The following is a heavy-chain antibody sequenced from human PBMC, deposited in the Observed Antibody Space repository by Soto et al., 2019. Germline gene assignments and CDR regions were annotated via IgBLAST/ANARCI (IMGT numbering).Heavy chain of an antibody. CDR3: ARDFYSSSFGVRSWFDP. V-gene: IGHV4-31*03. CDR1: GGSISSGGYY. J-gene: IGHJ5*02. Sequence: SETLSLTCTVSGGSISSGGYYWSWIRQHPGKGLEWIGYIYYSGSTYYNPSLKSRVTISVDTSKNQFSLKLSSVTAADTAVYYCARDFYSSSFGVRSWFDPWGQGTLVTVSS. CDR2: IYYSGST. D-gene: IGHD6-6*01.